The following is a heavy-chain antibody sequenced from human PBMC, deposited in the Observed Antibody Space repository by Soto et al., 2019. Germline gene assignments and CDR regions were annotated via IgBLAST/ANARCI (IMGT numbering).Heavy chain of an antibody. CDR2: ISGSGGST. Sequence: PGGSLRLSCAASGFTFSNAWMNWVRQAPGKGLEWVSAISGSGGSTYYADSVKGRFTISRDNSKNTLYLQMNSLRAEDTAVYYCAKMGYCSGGSCYFGPYYFDYWGQGTLVTVSS. CDR3: AKMGYCSGGSCYFGPYYFDY. D-gene: IGHD2-15*01. CDR1: GFTFSNAW. J-gene: IGHJ4*02. V-gene: IGHV3-23*01.